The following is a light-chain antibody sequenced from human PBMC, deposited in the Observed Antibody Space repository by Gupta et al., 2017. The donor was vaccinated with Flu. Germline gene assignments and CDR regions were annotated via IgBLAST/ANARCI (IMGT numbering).Light chain of an antibody. CDR3: TQTRQAPNT. V-gene: IGKV2D-29*01. Sequence: DYVMTQTPLSLSVSHGQPAAIACKSSQSPLHSDGKTNLYWYLQKPGQPPQLLIYEGSNRGSGVPDRFSGRGSGTDFTLEISRVEADDVGVYYCTQTRQAPNTFGQGTKMEIK. J-gene: IGKJ2*01. CDR2: EGS. CDR1: QSPLHSDGKTN.